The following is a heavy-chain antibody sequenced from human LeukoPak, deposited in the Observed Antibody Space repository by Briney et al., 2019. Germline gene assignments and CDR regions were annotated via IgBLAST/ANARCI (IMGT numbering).Heavy chain of an antibody. CDR1: GFTFSSYN. J-gene: IGHJ4*02. V-gene: IGHV3-21*01. Sequence: NPGGSLRLSCAASGFTFSSYNINWVRQAPGKGLEWVSSISSTSSYIYYADSVKGRFTISRDNAKNSLFLQMNSLRAEDTAVYYCAKDGGRLVGATLIDYWGQGTLVTVSS. D-gene: IGHD1-26*01. CDR3: AKDGGRLVGATLIDY. CDR2: ISSTSSYI.